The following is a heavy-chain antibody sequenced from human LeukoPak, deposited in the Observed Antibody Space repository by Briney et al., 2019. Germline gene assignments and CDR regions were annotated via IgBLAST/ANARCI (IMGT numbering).Heavy chain of an antibody. V-gene: IGHV3-66*01. CDR2: IYSGGST. J-gene: IGHJ3*02. Sequence: GGSLRLSCAASGFTVSSNYMSWVRQAPGKGLEWASVIYSGGSTYYADSVKGRFTISRDNSKNTLYLQMNSLRAEDTAVYYCARDLKVRGVSDAFDIWGQGTMVTVSS. D-gene: IGHD3-10*01. CDR3: ARDLKVRGVSDAFDI. CDR1: GFTVSSNY.